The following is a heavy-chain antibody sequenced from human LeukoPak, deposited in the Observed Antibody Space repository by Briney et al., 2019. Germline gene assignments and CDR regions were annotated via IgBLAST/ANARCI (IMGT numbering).Heavy chain of an antibody. J-gene: IGHJ3*01. CDR2: INHSGST. Sequence: SETLSLTCAVYGGSFSGYYWSWIRQPPGKGLGWIGEINHSGSTNYNPSLKSRVTISVDTSKNQFSLKLSSVTAADTAVYYCASRTLRYFDPITWGQGTMVTVSS. CDR3: ASRTLRYFDPIT. D-gene: IGHD3-9*01. CDR1: GGSFSGYY. V-gene: IGHV4-34*01.